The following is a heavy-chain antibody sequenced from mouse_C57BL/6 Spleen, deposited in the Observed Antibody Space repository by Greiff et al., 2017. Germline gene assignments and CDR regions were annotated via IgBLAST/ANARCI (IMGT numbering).Heavy chain of an antibody. V-gene: IGHV5-9*01. Sequence: EVQRVESGGGLVKPGGSLKLSCAASGFTFSSYTMSWVRQTPEKRLEWVATISGGGGNTYYPDSVKGRFTISRDNAKNTLYLQMSSLRSEDTALYYCARRLYGSSLYAMDYWGQGTSVTVSS. CDR3: ARRLYGSSLYAMDY. D-gene: IGHD1-1*01. CDR2: ISGGGGNT. CDR1: GFTFSSYT. J-gene: IGHJ4*01.